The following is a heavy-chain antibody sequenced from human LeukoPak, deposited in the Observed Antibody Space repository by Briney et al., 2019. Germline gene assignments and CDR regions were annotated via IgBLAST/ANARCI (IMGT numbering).Heavy chain of an antibody. V-gene: IGHV3-48*03. Sequence: HPGGALRLSCAASGFTFSSYEMNWGGQAPGKGLELVSYISSSGSTIYYADAVKGRFTISRDNAKNSLYLQMNSLRAEDTAVYYCAELGITMIGGVWGKGPTVTISS. CDR3: AELGITMIGGV. CDR2: ISSSGSTI. D-gene: IGHD3-10*02. CDR1: GFTFSSYE. J-gene: IGHJ6*04.